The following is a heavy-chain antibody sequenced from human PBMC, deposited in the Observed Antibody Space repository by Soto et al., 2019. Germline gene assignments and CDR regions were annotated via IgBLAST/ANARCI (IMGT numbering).Heavy chain of an antibody. CDR3: ASERYFDPFYYYYGMDV. J-gene: IGHJ6*02. CDR1: GFTFSSYW. CDR2: INSDGSST. Sequence: GGSLRLSCAASGFTFSSYWMHWVRQAPGKGLVWVSRINSDGSSTSYADSVKGRFTISRDNAKNTLYLQMNSLRAEDTAVYYCASERYFDPFYYYYGMDVWGQGTTVTVSS. D-gene: IGHD3-9*01. V-gene: IGHV3-74*01.